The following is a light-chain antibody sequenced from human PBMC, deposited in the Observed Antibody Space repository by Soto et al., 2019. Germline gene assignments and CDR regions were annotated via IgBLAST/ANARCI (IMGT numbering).Light chain of an antibody. Sequence: EIVLTQSPGTLSLSPGERATLSCRASQSISSNYLAWYQQKPGQAPRLLIYGASSRATGIPDRFSGSGSGTDFTLTISRLEPEDFAVYYCQQYGSSPPRTCGQGTKLEIK. J-gene: IGKJ2*01. CDR1: QSISSNY. CDR3: QQYGSSPPRT. CDR2: GAS. V-gene: IGKV3-20*01.